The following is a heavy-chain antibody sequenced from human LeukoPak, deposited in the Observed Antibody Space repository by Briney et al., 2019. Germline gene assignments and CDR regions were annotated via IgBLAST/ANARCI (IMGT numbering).Heavy chain of an antibody. CDR1: GYTFTIYH. Sequence: GASVKVSCKASGYTFTIYHLNWVRQCTGQGLEWRGWRNPNRVNKPYAQNFQGRVTITRKTSITTDYMELSSLRSEDTAVSHCARRHGRCSDGSCYYPDYWGQGTLLTVSS. D-gene: IGHD2-15*01. J-gene: IGHJ4*02. CDR3: ARRHGRCSDGSCYYPDY. V-gene: IGHV1-8*01. CDR2: RNPNRVNK.